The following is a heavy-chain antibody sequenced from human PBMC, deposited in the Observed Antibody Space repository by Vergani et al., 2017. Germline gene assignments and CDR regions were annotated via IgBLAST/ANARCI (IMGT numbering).Heavy chain of an antibody. D-gene: IGHD2-2*01. J-gene: IGHJ5*02. CDR3: ARIPLVGYCSSTSCYRFWFDP. V-gene: IGHV2-26*01. Sequence: QVTLKESGPVLVKPTATLTLTCTVSGFSLSNARMGVSWIRQPPGKALEWLAHIFSNDEKSYSTSLKSRLTISKDTSKSQVVLTMTNMDPVDTATYYCARIPLVGYCSSTSCYRFWFDPWGQGTLVTVSS. CDR1: GFSLSNARMG. CDR2: IFSNDEK.